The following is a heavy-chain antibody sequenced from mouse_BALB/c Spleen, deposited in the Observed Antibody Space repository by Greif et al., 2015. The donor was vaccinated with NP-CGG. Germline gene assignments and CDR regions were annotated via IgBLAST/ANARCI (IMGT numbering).Heavy chain of an antibody. V-gene: IGHV1-66*01. J-gene: IGHJ4*01. CDR1: GYSFTSYY. Sequence: QVQLKQSGPELVKPGASVKISCKASGYSFTSYYIHWVKQRPGQGLEWIGWIFPGSGNTKYNEKFKGKATLTADTSSSTAYMQLSSLTSEDSAVYFCARAGPSYAMDYWGQGTSVTVSS. D-gene: IGHD3-2*02. CDR3: ARAGPSYAMDY. CDR2: IFPGSGNT.